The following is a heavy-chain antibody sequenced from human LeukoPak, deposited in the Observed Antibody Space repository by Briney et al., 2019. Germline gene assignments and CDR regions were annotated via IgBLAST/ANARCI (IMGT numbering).Heavy chain of an antibody. J-gene: IGHJ6*02. CDR1: GYTFTSYY. D-gene: IGHD2-2*01. CDR3: AREDIVVVPAADYQHYGMDV. Sequence: GASVKVSCKASGYTFTSYYMHWVRQAPGQGLEWMGIINPSGGSTSYAQKFQGRVTMTRDTSTSTVYMELSSLRSEDTAVYYCAREDIVVVPAADYQHYGMDVWAKGPRSPSP. V-gene: IGHV1-46*01. CDR2: INPSGGST.